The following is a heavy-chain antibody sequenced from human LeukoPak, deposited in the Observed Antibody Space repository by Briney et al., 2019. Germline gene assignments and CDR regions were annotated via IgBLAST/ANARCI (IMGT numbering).Heavy chain of an antibody. CDR2: ISGSGGST. J-gene: IGHJ4*02. CDR1: GFTFSSYA. Sequence: GGSLRLSCAASGFTFSSYAMSWVRQAPGKGLEWVSAISGSGGSTYYADSVKGRFTISRDNSKNTLYLQMSSLRAEDTAVYYCAKDRLLWFGECFDYWGQGTLVTVSS. D-gene: IGHD3-10*01. CDR3: AKDRLLWFGECFDY. V-gene: IGHV3-23*01.